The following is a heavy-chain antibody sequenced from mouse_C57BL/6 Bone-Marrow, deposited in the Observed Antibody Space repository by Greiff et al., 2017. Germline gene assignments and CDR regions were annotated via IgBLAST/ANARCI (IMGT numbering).Heavy chain of an antibody. D-gene: IGHD2-2*01. Sequence: QVQLQQPGAELVKPGASVKLSCKASGYTFTSYWMHWVKQRPGRGLEWIGRIDPDSGGTKYNEKFKGKATLTVDKPSSPAYMQLSSLPSEDSAVLYCARLSYDGYDWYFDVWGTGTTVTVSS. CDR1: GYTFTSYW. CDR3: ARLSYDGYDWYFDV. CDR2: IDPDSGGT. V-gene: IGHV1-72*01. J-gene: IGHJ1*03.